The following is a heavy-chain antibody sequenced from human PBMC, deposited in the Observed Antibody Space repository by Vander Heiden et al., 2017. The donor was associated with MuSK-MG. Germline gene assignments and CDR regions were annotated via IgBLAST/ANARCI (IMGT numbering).Heavy chain of an antibody. D-gene: IGHD3-3*01. Sequence: QVQLQESGPGLVKPSQTLSLTCTVSGGSISSGGYYWGWIRQPPGKGLEWIGYIYYSGSTYYNPSLKSRVTISVDTSKNQFSLKLSSVTAADTAVYYCARSGGITIFGVVISLLGFDYWGQGTLVTVSS. CDR1: GGSISSGGYY. V-gene: IGHV4-30-4*01. J-gene: IGHJ4*02. CDR2: IYYSGST. CDR3: ARSGGITIFGVVISLLGFDY.